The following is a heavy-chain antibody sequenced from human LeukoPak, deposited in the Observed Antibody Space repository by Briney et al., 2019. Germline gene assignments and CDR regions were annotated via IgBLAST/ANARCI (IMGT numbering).Heavy chain of an antibody. V-gene: IGHV4-38-2*01. D-gene: IGHD2-21*02. CDR2: IYYSGST. CDR3: ARYGGDCVDY. CDR1: GFNFSAYW. Sequence: AGGSLRLSCAASGFNFSAYWMSWVRQPPGKGLEWIGSIYYSGSTYYNPSLKSRVTISVDTSKNQFSLKLSSVTAADTAVYYCARYGGDCVDYWGQGTLVTVSS. J-gene: IGHJ4*02.